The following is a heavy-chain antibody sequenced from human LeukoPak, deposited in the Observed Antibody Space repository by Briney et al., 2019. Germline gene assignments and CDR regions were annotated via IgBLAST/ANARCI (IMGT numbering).Heavy chain of an antibody. CDR1: GYSFTGYW. CDR2: IYPGDSDT. Sequence: GESLKISCKGSGYSFTGYWIGWVRQMPGKGLEWMGIIYPGDSDTRYSPSFQGQVTISADKSISTPYLQWSSLKASDTAMYYCARRPAAAGLWFDPWGQGTLVTVSS. CDR3: ARRPAAAGLWFDP. J-gene: IGHJ5*02. V-gene: IGHV5-51*01. D-gene: IGHD6-13*01.